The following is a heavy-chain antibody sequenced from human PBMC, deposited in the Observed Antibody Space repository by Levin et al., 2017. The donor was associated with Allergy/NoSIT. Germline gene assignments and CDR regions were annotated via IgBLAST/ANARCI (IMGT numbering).Heavy chain of an antibody. Sequence: GGSLRLSCAASGFTFSSYAMSWVRQAPGKGLEWVSAISGSGGSTYYADSVKGRFTISRDNSKNTLYLQMNSLRAEDTAVYYCAKAVLMVYAKGPAQFDYWGQGTLVTVSS. J-gene: IGHJ4*02. CDR2: ISGSGGST. D-gene: IGHD2-8*01. V-gene: IGHV3-23*01. CDR1: GFTFSSYA. CDR3: AKAVLMVYAKGPAQFDY.